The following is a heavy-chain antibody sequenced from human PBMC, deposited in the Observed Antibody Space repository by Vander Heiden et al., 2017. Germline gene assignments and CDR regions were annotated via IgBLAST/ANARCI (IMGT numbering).Heavy chain of an antibody. CDR3: ARSLIAAGRFDY. V-gene: IGHV5-51*01. Sequence: EVQLVQSGAAVKKPGESLKFSCMGSGYSFTSYWIGWVRKIPGKGLAWVGIIYPGDSYTRYSPSFQGQVTISADKSISTAYLQWSSLKASDTAMYYWARSLIAAGRFDYWGQGTLVTVSS. D-gene: IGHD6-13*01. CDR1: GYSFTSYW. J-gene: IGHJ4*02. CDR2: IYPGDSYT.